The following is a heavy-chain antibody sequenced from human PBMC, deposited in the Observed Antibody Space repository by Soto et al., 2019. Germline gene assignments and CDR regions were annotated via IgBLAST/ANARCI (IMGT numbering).Heavy chain of an antibody. J-gene: IGHJ4*02. Sequence: SETLSLTCTVSGGSISSYYWSWIRQPPGKGLEWIGHIYDSGTANYNPSLKSRVTISVDTAKNQCSLNLSSVTAADTAMYYCYGSGGSWGQGILVTVAS. V-gene: IGHV4-59*01. CDR1: GGSISSYY. CDR2: IYDSGTA. CDR3: YGSGGS. D-gene: IGHD3-16*01.